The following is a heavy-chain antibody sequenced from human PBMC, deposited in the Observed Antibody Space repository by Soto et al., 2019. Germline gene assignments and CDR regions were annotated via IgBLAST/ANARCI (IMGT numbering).Heavy chain of an antibody. J-gene: IGHJ6*03. CDR3: ATGLSTRGYYMDA. Sequence: EVQLVESGGGLVQPGGSLILSCAASGFSFSIYWMHWVRQAPGKGLVWVSRIITDGSSTSYADSVKGRFTISRDNAKNTLYLQMNSLRAEDTAVYYCATGLSTRGYYMDAWRKGTTVTVSS. D-gene: IGHD1-26*01. V-gene: IGHV3-74*01. CDR1: GFSFSIYW. CDR2: IITDGSST.